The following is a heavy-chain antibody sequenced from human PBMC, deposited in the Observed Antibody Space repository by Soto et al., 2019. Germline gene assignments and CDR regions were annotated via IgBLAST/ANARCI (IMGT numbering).Heavy chain of an antibody. CDR2: ISSSSYTI. V-gene: IGHV3-48*02. CDR3: AREISLSAGSYFEY. CDR1: GFTFNTYN. D-gene: IGHD3-10*01. J-gene: IGHJ4*02. Sequence: GGSLRLSCTASGFTFNTYNMNWFRQAPGKGLEWVSYISSSSYTIKYADSVEGRFTVSRDNGKKSLYLQMNSLRDEDTAVYFCAREISLSAGSYFEYWGQGTMVTVSS.